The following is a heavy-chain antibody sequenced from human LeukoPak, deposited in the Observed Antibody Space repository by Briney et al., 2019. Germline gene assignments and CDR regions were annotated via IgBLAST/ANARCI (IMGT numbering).Heavy chain of an antibody. CDR1: GGSFSGYY. CDR3: ERSFVAAGGYYYYMDV. D-gene: IGHD6-19*01. J-gene: IGHJ6*03. Sequence: SETLSLTCAVYGGSFSGYYWSWIRQPPGKGLEWIGEINHSGSTNYNPSLKSRVTISVDTSKNQFSLKLSSVTAADTAVYYCERSFVAAGGYYYYMDVWGKGTTVTVSS. CDR2: INHSGST. V-gene: IGHV4-34*01.